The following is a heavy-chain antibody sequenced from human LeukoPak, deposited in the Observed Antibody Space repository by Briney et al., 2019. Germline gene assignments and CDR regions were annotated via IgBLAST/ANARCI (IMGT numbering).Heavy chain of an antibody. D-gene: IGHD1-26*01. CDR1: GFTFSSYA. V-gene: IGHV3-23*01. CDR3: AKDQGEYSGSSLDY. Sequence: PGGSLRLSCAASGFTFSSYAMSWVRQAPGKGLEWVSAISGSGGNTYYADSVKGRFTISRDNSKNTLYLQMNSLRAEDTAVYYCAKDQGEYSGSSLDYWGQGTLVTVSS. CDR2: ISGSGGNT. J-gene: IGHJ4*02.